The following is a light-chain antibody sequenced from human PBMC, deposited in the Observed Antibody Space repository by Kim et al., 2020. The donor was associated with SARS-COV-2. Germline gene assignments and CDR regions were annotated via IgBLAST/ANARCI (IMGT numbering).Light chain of an antibody. CDR1: KLGDKY. J-gene: IGLJ3*02. CDR2: RDS. Sequence: SVSPEQTASITCSGDKLGDKYACWYQQKAGQSPVLVIYRDSRRPAGIPGRFSGSNSGNTATLTISGTQPMDEADYYCQAWDSSTVVFGGGTQLTVL. CDR3: QAWDSSTVV. V-gene: IGLV3-1*01.